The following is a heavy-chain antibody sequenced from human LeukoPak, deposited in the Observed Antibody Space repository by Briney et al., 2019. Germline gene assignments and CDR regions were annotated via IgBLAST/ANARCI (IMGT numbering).Heavy chain of an antibody. D-gene: IGHD4-17*01. CDR3: ARGTTVTTKFDY. V-gene: IGHV4-30-2*01. J-gene: IGHJ4*02. CDR1: GGSISSGGYS. CDR2: IYHSGST. Sequence: PSETLSFTCAVSGGSISSGGYSWSWIRQPPGKGLEWIGYIYHSGSTYYNPSLKSRVTISVDRSKNQFSLKLSSVTAADTAVYYCARGTTVTTKFDYWGQGTLVTVSS.